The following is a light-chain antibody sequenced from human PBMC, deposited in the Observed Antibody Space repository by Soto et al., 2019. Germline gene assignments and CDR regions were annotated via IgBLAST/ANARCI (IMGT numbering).Light chain of an antibody. Sequence: QSALTQPPSASGSPGQSVTISCTGTSSDVGGYNYVSWYQQHPGKAPKLMIYEVSKRPSGVPDRFSGSKSDNTASLTVSGLQAEDEADYYCSSYAGSNNPVFGGGTKLTVL. CDR3: SSYAGSNNPV. CDR1: SSDVGGYNY. CDR2: EVS. V-gene: IGLV2-8*01. J-gene: IGLJ2*01.